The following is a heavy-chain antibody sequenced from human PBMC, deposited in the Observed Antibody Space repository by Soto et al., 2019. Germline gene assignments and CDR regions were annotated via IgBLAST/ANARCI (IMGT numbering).Heavy chain of an antibody. V-gene: IGHV2-26*01. Sequence: QVTLKESGPALVNPTETLTLTCTVSGFSLTTGKMGVSWIRQPPGKALEWLAHIFSDNERSYSTALQGRLTISKDTSGSQVVLSMTDVDPLDTATCYCARMNVDSYQFNYAMDVW. CDR1: GFSLTTGKMG. CDR2: IFSDNER. J-gene: IGHJ6*01. D-gene: IGHD4-17*01. CDR3: ARMNVDSYQFNYAMDV.